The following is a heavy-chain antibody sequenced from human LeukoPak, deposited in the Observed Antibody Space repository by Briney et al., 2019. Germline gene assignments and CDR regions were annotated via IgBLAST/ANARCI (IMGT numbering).Heavy chain of an antibody. J-gene: IGHJ4*02. D-gene: IGHD6-6*01. CDR3: ARDLREYSSSSADY. CDR1: GYTFTSYG. V-gene: IGHV1-18*01. CDR2: ISAYNGNT. Sequence: ASVKVSCKASGYTFTSYGVSWVRQAPGQGLEWMGWISAYNGNTNYAQKLQGRVTMTTDTSTSTAYMELRSLRSDDTAVYYCARDLREYSSSSADYWGQGTLVTVSS.